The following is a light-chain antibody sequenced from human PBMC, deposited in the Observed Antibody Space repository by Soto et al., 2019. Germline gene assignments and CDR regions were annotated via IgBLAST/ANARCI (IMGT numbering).Light chain of an antibody. J-gene: IGKJ2*01. Sequence: DIQMTHSPASLSASVGHRVTITYRASQSSSTYIKWYQQKPGKAPKLLIYAASSLQSGVPSRFSSSGSGTDVNLAISRLQHEDFETYYCQQSYSTPNTLGQGTKREIK. V-gene: IGKV1-39*01. CDR3: QQSYSTPNT. CDR1: QSSSTY. CDR2: AAS.